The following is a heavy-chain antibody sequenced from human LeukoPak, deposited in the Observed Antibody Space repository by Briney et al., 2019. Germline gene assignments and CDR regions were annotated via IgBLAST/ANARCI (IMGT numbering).Heavy chain of an antibody. CDR3: ATYRGYCGNVTCYVFVH. CDR1: GFIFSDYY. Sequence: GGSLRLSCAASGFIFSDYYMSWIRQVPGKGLEWISYMSSRGSLTHYADSVKGRFTISRDNAKNSLYLDMNSLRVEDTAVYYCATYRGYCGNVTCYVFVHWGQGALVTVSS. D-gene: IGHD2-2*01. CDR2: MSSRGSLT. V-gene: IGHV3-11*01. J-gene: IGHJ4*02.